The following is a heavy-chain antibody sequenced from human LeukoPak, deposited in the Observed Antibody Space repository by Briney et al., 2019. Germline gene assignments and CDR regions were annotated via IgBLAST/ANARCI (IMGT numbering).Heavy chain of an antibody. CDR1: GFTFGSYW. J-gene: IGHJ4*02. V-gene: IGHV3-7*01. Sequence: GGSLRLSCAASGFTFGSYWMSWVRQAPGKGLEWVANIKQDGSEKYYVDSVKGRFTISRDNAKNSLYLQMNSLRADDTAVYYCARDVLDYYDSSGYYLSSYFDYWGQGTLVTVSS. D-gene: IGHD3-22*01. CDR2: IKQDGSEK. CDR3: ARDVLDYYDSSGYYLSSYFDY.